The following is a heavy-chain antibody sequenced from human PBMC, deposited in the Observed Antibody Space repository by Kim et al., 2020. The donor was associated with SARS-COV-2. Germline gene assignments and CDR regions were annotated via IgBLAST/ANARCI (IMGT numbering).Heavy chain of an antibody. J-gene: IGHJ4*02. Sequence: ASVKVSCKTYGYTFKGFSIHWVRQAPGLGLEWVGRINPDTVAAVYAQKFQGRVTMSRDTSITTAYMEVTSLTSDDTAVYFCARAQPSVTGYYPDFWGQGTLVTVSP. CDR2: INPDTVAA. V-gene: IGHV1-2*06. CDR3: ARAQPSVTGYYPDF. D-gene: IGHD3-9*01. CDR1: GYTFKGFS.